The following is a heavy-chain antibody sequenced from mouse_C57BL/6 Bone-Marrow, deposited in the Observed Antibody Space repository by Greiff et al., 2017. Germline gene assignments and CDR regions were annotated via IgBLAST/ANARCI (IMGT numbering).Heavy chain of an antibody. CDR2: IYPRSGTT. D-gene: IGHD1-1*01. CDR1: GYTFTSYG. V-gene: IGHV1-81*01. J-gene: IGHJ2*01. Sequence: QVQLQQSGAELARPGASVKLSCKASGYTFTSYGISWVKQRTGQGLEWIGEIYPRSGTTDYNEKFKGKATLTADKSSSTAYMELRSLTSEDSAVDFCSRWVTTVVAPFGDWGQGTTLTVSS. CDR3: SRWVTTVVAPFGD.